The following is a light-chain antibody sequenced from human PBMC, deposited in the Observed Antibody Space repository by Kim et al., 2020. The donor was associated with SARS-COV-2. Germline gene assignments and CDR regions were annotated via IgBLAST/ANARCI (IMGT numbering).Light chain of an antibody. CDR3: QQSYSTPYT. Sequence: SASVGDRDNINCRASQNISNYLKWYQQKPGKTPKLLIYAASTLQSEVPSRFSGSGSGTDFTLTISSLQPEDFATYYCQQSYSTPYTFGQGTKLEI. CDR2: AAS. CDR1: QNISNY. J-gene: IGKJ2*01. V-gene: IGKV1-39*01.